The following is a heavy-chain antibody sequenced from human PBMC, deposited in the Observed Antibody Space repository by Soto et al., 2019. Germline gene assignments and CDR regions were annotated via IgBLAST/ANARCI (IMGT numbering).Heavy chain of an antibody. D-gene: IGHD6-13*01. V-gene: IGHV1-69*13. Sequence: ASVKVSCKASGGTFSSYAISWVRQAPGQGLEWMGGIIPIFGTANYAQKFQGRVTITADESTSTAYMELSSLRSEDTAVYYCAKFSGSSSWYGYYYYGMDVWGQGTTVTVSS. CDR3: AKFSGSSSWYGYYYYGMDV. CDR2: IIPIFGTA. CDR1: GGTFSSYA. J-gene: IGHJ6*02.